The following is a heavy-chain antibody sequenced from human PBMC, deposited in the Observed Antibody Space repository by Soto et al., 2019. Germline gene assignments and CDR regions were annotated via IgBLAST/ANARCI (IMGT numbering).Heavy chain of an antibody. J-gene: IGHJ6*03. CDR2: INHSGST. CDR3: ARGRGRRGGIVVVVAATGYYMDV. CDR1: GGSFSGYY. D-gene: IGHD2-15*01. V-gene: IGHV4-34*01. Sequence: PSETLFLTCAVYGGSFSGYYWSWIRQPPGKGLEWIGEINHSGSTNYNPSLKSRVTISVDTSKNQFSLKLSSVTAADTAVYYCARGRGRRGGIVVVVAATGYYMDVWGKGTTVTVSS.